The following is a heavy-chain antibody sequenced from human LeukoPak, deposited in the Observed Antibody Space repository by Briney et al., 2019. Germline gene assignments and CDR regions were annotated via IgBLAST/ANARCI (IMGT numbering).Heavy chain of an antibody. CDR3: ASYVWGNYRPFDY. V-gene: IGHV3-53*01. CDR2: IYSGGTT. Sequence: GGSLRLSCAASGFTVSTNYKSWVRQAPGKGLEWVSIIYSGGTTYYADSVKGRFTISRDNSKNTLYLQMNSLRAEDTAVYYCASYVWGNYRPFDYWGQGTLVTVSS. D-gene: IGHD3-16*02. J-gene: IGHJ4*02. CDR1: GFTVSTNY.